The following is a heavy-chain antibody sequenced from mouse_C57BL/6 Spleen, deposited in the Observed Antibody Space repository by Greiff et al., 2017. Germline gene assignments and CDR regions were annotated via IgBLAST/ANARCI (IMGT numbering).Heavy chain of an antibody. Sequence: VQLKESEGGLVQPGSSMKLSCTASGFTFSDYYMAWVRQVPEKGLEWVANINYDGSSTYYLDSLKSRFIISRDNAKNILYLQMSSLKSEDTATYYCARESSYSAMDYWGQGTSVTVSS. V-gene: IGHV5-16*01. CDR1: GFTFSDYY. CDR3: ARESSYSAMDY. CDR2: INYDGSST. D-gene: IGHD1-1*01. J-gene: IGHJ4*01.